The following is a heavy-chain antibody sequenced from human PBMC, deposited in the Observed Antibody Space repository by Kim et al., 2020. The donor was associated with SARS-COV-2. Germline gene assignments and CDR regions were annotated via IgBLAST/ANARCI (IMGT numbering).Heavy chain of an antibody. CDR3: ARTGGMDV. CDR1: GFTFSNYY. Sequence: GGSLRLSCAASGFTFSNYYMSWVRQAPEGLEWVASIKQDGSEKYYVDSVKGRFTISRDNAKNSLYLQMNSLRAEETAVYYCARTGGMDVWGQGTTVTVSS. J-gene: IGHJ6*02. CDR2: IKQDGSEK. V-gene: IGHV3-7*03.